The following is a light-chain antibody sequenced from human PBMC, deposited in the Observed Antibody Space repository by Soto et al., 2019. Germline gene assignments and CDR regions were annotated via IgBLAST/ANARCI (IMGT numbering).Light chain of an antibody. CDR3: QQYHRSSIT. J-gene: IGKJ5*01. V-gene: IGKV1-5*01. CDR1: QTISSW. Sequence: DIQMTQSPSTLSASVVDRVTITCRASQTISSWLAWYQQKPGKAPNLLIYDASTLERGVPSRFSGTGSGTEFTLAINSLQPDDFATYYCQQYHRSSITFGQGTRLEIK. CDR2: DAS.